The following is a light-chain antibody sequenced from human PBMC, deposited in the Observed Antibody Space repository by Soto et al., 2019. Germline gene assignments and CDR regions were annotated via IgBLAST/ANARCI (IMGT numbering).Light chain of an antibody. CDR2: GAF. Sequence: DIQMTQSPSSLSASVGDRVTVTCRTSQKINNYLNWYQQKPGKAPKLLIYGAFSVQSGVPLRFSGSGSGTEFTLTISSLQPEDFGIYYCEQSYSTPVTFGQGTRLEVK. CDR1: QKINNY. V-gene: IGKV1-39*01. CDR3: EQSYSTPVT. J-gene: IGKJ5*01.